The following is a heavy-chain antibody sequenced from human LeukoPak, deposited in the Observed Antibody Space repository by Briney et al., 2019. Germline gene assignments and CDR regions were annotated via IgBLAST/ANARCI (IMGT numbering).Heavy chain of an antibody. Sequence: GGSLRLSCAASGFTFSSYWMHWVRQAPGKGLVWLSRISGDESSTSYADSVKGRFTISRDNAKDTLFLQMNSLRAEDTAVYYCARVTYDTGPFDYWGQGTLVTVSS. V-gene: IGHV3-74*01. CDR2: ISGDESST. CDR1: GFTFSSYW. D-gene: IGHD3-22*01. CDR3: ARVTYDTGPFDY. J-gene: IGHJ4*02.